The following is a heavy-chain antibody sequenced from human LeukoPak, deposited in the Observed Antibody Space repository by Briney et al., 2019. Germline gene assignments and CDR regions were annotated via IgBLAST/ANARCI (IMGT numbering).Heavy chain of an antibody. J-gene: IGHJ4*02. V-gene: IGHV4-59*01. CDR2: IYSSGST. D-gene: IGHD3-10*01. CDR3: ARAYYYGSGSYGLDY. Sequence: SETLSLTCTVSGGSISSYYWSWLRQPPGGGLEWMGYIYSSGSTNYNPSLKSRLTISVDASKNQFSLKLTSVPAADTAVYYCARAYYYGSGSYGLDYWGQGTLVTVSS. CDR1: GGSISSYY.